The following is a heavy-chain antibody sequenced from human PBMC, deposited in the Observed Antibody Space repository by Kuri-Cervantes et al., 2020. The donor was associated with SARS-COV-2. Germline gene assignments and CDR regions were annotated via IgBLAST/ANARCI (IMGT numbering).Heavy chain of an antibody. V-gene: IGHV3-21*03. J-gene: IGHJ6*01. CDR3: VRQGDYGSTYAMDY. D-gene: IGHD4-23*01. Sequence: KLRESRGDLVKPGELLKLSCAAAGFTFSSYGMSWVRQTPDKRLEWVATISSGGRYTYYPDSVKGRFTISRDNAKNTLYLHMSSLKSEDTAMYYCVRQGDYGSTYAMDYWGQGTSVTVAS. CDR2: ISSGGRYT. CDR1: GFTFSSYG.